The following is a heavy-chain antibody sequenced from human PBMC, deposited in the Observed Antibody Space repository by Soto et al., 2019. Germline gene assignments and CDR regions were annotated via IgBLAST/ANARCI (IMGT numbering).Heavy chain of an antibody. V-gene: IGHV1-8*01. J-gene: IGHJ5*01. CDR1: GYTFATYD. D-gene: IGHD2-21*01. Sequence: QVQLVQSGAEVKTPGASVKVSCKASGYTFATYDINWVRQAPGQGLEWMGWMNPNSDNTGYAQKFQGRLTMTSDTALSVAHMEMSSLRNADTAVYYCARSDGYNFNWLDSWGQGTLVTVSA. CDR3: ARSDGYNFNWLDS. CDR2: MNPNSDNT.